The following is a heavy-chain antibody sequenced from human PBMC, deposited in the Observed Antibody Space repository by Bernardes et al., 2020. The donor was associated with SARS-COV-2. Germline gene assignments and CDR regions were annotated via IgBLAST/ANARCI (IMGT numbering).Heavy chain of an antibody. CDR1: GGSVNSTNYC. CDR3: VRHMVGGSSIFYNGVDV. Sequence: SETLSLTCIVSGGSVNSTNYCWGCIRQTPGKGLEWVASVYYRGTTYYNPSLKSRVTLSMDTPKNQFSLTLTSVTAADTAMYYCVRHMVGGSSIFYNGVDVWGQGTTVTVSS. J-gene: IGHJ6*02. V-gene: IGHV4-39*01. CDR2: VYYRGTT. D-gene: IGHD1-26*01.